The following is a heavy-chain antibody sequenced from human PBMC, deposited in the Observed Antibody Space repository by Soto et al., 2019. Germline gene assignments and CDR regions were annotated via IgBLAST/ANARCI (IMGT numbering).Heavy chain of an antibody. D-gene: IGHD3-16*01. CDR3: ARDQGGQSGNFIFDT. CDR2: MWYHGRDL. J-gene: IGHJ4*02. V-gene: IGHV3-33*01. Sequence: GGSLRLSCAASGFSFSDYVMHWVSKAPGKGLDWVAVMWYHGRDLFYADSVKGRFTISRDNSKNTLYLQMNSLRAEDTAVYYCARDQGGQSGNFIFDTWGQGTLVTVSS. CDR1: GFSFSDYV.